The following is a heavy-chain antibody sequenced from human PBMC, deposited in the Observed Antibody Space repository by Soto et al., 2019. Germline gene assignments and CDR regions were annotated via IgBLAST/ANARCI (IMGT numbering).Heavy chain of an antibody. CDR3: ARGGGWLPEY. D-gene: IGHD5-12*01. V-gene: IGHV4-59*01. CDR1: GGSINSYY. CDR2: IHYTVST. J-gene: IGHJ4*02. Sequence: QVQLRESGPGLVKPSETLSLTCTVSGGSINSYYWSWIRQPPGKGLEWVGNIHYTVSTTYNPSLNSRVTISVDTPKNQFSLKLSSVTAADTAVYYCARGGGWLPEYWGQGTLVTVSS.